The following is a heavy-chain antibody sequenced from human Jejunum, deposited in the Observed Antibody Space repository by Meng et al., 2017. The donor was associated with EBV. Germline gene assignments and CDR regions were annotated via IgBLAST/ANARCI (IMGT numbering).Heavy chain of an antibody. CDR1: GDSITRGAYL. V-gene: IGHV4-30-2*01. Sequence: PPLQESGSGLVKPSQTLSLTCAVSGDSITRGAYLWSWIRQPPGKGLEWIGNIYHIGSTYYNPSLKSRVTISVDRSKNQFSLKLTSVTAADTAVYYCARGGPDFGDYVPFDYWGQGTLVTVSS. J-gene: IGHJ4*02. D-gene: IGHD4-17*01. CDR3: ARGGPDFGDYVPFDY. CDR2: IYHIGST.